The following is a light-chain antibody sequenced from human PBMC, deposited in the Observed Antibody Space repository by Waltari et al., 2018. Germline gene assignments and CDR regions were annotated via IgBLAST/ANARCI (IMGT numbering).Light chain of an antibody. Sequence: VMTQSPLSLPVTPAEPASISCRSSQSLLHSNGYNYLDWYLQKPGQSPQLLIYLGSTRASGVPDRFSGSGSGTEFTLKISRVEAEDVGVYFCMQALQTTWTFGQGTKVEIK. CDR2: LGS. V-gene: IGKV2-28*01. CDR3: MQALQTTWT. CDR1: QSLLHSNGYNY. J-gene: IGKJ1*01.